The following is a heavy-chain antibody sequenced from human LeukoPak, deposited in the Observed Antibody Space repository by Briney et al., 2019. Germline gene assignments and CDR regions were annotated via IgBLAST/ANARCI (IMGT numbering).Heavy chain of an antibody. CDR3: ARVAYGGNSGFPFDC. Sequence: SETLSLTCTVSGGSISSGSYYWSWIRQPAGKGLEWIGRIYTSGSTNYNPSLKSRVTISVDTSKNQFSLKLSSVTAADTAVYYCARVAYGGNSGFPFDCWGQGTLVTVSS. D-gene: IGHD4-23*01. V-gene: IGHV4-61*02. CDR2: IYTSGST. J-gene: IGHJ4*02. CDR1: GGSISSGSYY.